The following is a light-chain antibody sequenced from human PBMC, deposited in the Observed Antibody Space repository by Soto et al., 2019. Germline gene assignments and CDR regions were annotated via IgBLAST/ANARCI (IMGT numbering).Light chain of an antibody. CDR3: QQYNNWPPLT. Sequence: EIVMTQSPATLSVSPGETVALSCRAIQSVNSNLAWYQQKPGQAPRLLIYDASTRATSIPASFSGSGSGTEFTLTISSLQSEDFAVYYCQQYNNWPPLTFGGGTKVEIK. CDR1: QSVNSN. J-gene: IGKJ4*01. V-gene: IGKV3-15*01. CDR2: DAS.